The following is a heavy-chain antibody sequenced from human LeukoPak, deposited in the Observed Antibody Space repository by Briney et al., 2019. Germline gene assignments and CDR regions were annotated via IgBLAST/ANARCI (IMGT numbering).Heavy chain of an antibody. CDR1: GFTVSSNY. Sequence: GGSLRLSCAASGFTVSSNYMSWVRQAPGKGLEWVSVIYSGGSTYYADSVKGRFTISRDNSKITLYLQMNSLRAEDTAVYYCARATWFGELFWFDPWGQERLVTVSS. J-gene: IGHJ5*02. V-gene: IGHV3-53*01. CDR3: ARATWFGELFWFDP. CDR2: IYSGGST. D-gene: IGHD3-10*01.